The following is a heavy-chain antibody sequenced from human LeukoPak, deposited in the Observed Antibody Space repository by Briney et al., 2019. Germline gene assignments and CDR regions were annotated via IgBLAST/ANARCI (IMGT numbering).Heavy chain of an antibody. CDR1: GFTFSNYW. CDR2: IKPDVSEI. J-gene: IGHJ4*02. V-gene: IGHV3-7*01. CDR3: AREILEPGKTHEY. Sequence: GGSLRLSCAASGFTFSNYWMSWVRQAPGKGLEWVANIKPDVSEIYYVDSVKGRFTISRDNAKNYLYLQMNSLRAEDTAVYYCAREILEPGKTHEYWGQGTLVTVSS. D-gene: IGHD1-1*01.